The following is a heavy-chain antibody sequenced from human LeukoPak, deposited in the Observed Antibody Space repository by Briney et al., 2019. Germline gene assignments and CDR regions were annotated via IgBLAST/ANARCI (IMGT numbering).Heavy chain of an antibody. J-gene: IGHJ4*02. Sequence: ASVKVSCKASGYTFTDDYVHWVRQAPGQGFEWMGWINPKSGDTHYPQRFQGRVTLTSDTSISTAYMELSRLSPDDTAFYYCARDLRGNSMFLDYWGQGTLVTVSS. D-gene: IGHD4-23*01. CDR1: GYTFTDDY. CDR3: ARDLRGNSMFLDY. V-gene: IGHV1-2*02. CDR2: INPKSGDT.